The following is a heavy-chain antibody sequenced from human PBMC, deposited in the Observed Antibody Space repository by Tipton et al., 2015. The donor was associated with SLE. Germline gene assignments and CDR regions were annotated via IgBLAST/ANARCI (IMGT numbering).Heavy chain of an antibody. V-gene: IGHV4-39*07. D-gene: IGHD1-26*01. Sequence: TLSLTCTVSGGSISSSSYYWGWIRQPPGKGLEWIGSIYYSGSTNYNPSLKSRVTISVDTSKNQFSLKLSSVTAADTAVYYCAGGEELGAFDIWGQGTMVTVSS. CDR1: GGSISSSSYY. J-gene: IGHJ3*02. CDR2: IYYSGST. CDR3: AGGEELGAFDI.